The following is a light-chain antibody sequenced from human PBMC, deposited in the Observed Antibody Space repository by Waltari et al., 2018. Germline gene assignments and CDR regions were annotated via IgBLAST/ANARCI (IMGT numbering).Light chain of an antibody. CDR2: AAS. CDR3: QQSYSMSS. Sequence: DIQMTQSPSSLSASVGDRVTITCRASQSISSYLNWYQQKQGKAPKLLIYAASSLQSGVPSRFSGSGSGTDFTLTISSLEPEDFATYHCQQSYSMSSFGPGTKVDIK. CDR1: QSISSY. J-gene: IGKJ3*01. V-gene: IGKV1-39*01.